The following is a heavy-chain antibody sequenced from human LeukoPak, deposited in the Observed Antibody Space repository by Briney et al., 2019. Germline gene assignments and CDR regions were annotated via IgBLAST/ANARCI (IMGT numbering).Heavy chain of an antibody. CDR3: ARDPAVYGSGSYDI. D-gene: IGHD3-10*01. V-gene: IGHV4-39*07. J-gene: IGHJ3*02. CDR2: IYYSGST. CDR1: GGSISSSSYY. Sequence: SETLSLTCTVSGGSISSSSYYWGWIRQPPGKGLEWIGSIYYSGSTYYNPSLKSRVTISVDTSKNQFSLKLSSVTAADTAVYYCARDPAVYGSGSYDIWGQGTMVTVSS.